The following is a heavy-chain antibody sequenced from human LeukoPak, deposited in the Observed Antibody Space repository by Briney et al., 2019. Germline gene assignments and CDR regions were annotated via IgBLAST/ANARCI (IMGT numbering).Heavy chain of an antibody. Sequence: KPSETLSLTCTVSGGSISSFYWSWIRQPPGKGLEWIGNIYYSGSTYYNPSLKSRVTISVDTSNNHFSLKLSPVTAADTAIYYCARLRLRLGEFHFDYWGQGTLVTVSS. CDR1: GGSISSFY. CDR2: IYYSGST. CDR3: ARLRLRLGEFHFDY. V-gene: IGHV4-59*04. D-gene: IGHD3-16*01. J-gene: IGHJ4*02.